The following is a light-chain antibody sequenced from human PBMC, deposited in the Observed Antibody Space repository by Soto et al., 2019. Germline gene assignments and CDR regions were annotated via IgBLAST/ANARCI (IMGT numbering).Light chain of an antibody. J-gene: IGKJ1*01. Sequence: ERELTQSPAILSLCPGERSTLSCRASQSVKTVVVWYPQRPGPAPRLLISGASTRAPGIPDRFSGSGSGTEFTLTISSLQSEDFAVYYCQQYNNWPPWTFGQVTKVDIK. CDR3: QQYNNWPPWT. CDR2: GAS. V-gene: IGKV3-15*01. CDR1: QSVKTV.